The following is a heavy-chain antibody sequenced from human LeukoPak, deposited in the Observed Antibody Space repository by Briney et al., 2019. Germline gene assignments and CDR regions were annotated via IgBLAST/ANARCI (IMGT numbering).Heavy chain of an antibody. CDR1: GGSVSSGSYY. CDR3: ARAKTSSSWFGFDP. J-gene: IGHJ5*02. D-gene: IGHD6-13*01. Sequence: PSETLSLTCTVSGGSVSSGSYYWGWIRQPPGKGLEWIGYIYYSGSTNYNPSLKSRVTISVDTSKNQFSLQLNSVTPEDTAVYYCARAKTSSSWFGFDPWGQGTLVTVSS. CDR2: IYYSGST. V-gene: IGHV4-61*01.